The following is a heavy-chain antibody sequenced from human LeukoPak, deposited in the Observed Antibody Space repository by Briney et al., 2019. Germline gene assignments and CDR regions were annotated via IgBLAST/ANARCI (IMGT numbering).Heavy chain of an antibody. D-gene: IGHD2-21*02. CDR2: IRYDGSNK. CDR3: AKDQGGGAYCGGDCYSIMNY. V-gene: IGHV3-30*02. J-gene: IGHJ4*02. CDR1: GFTFSSYW. Sequence: GGSLRLSCAASGFTFSSYWMSWVRQAPGKGLEWVAFIRYDGSNKYYADSVKGRFTISRDNSKNTLYLQMNSLRAEDTAVYYCAKDQGGGAYCGGDCYSIMNYWGQGTLVTVSS.